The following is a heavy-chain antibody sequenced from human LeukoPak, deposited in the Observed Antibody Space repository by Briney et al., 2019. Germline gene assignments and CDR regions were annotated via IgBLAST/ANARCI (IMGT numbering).Heavy chain of an antibody. CDR3: ATMFGESSDFDH. V-gene: IGHV4-4*07. Sequence: PSETLSLTCVVSGGSISAYYWNWIRQPAGKGLEWIGRLHSSGKTTSNPSLMSRATMSLDTSRNHFSLNLTSVTAADTAIYYCATMFGESSDFDHWGQGTLVTVSS. D-gene: IGHD3-10*02. J-gene: IGHJ4*02. CDR2: LHSSGKT. CDR1: GGSISAYY.